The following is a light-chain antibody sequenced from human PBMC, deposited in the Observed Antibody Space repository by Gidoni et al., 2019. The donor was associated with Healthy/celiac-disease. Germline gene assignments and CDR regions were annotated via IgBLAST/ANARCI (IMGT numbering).Light chain of an antibody. V-gene: IGKV3-20*01. CDR3: KQYGT. Sequence: EIVLTQSPGTLSLSPGKRATLSCRASQSVSSSYLAWYQQKPGQAPSLLIYGASSRATGIPDRFSGSGSGTDFTLTISRLEPEDFAVYYCKQYGTFGQGTKVEIK. J-gene: IGKJ1*01. CDR2: GAS. CDR1: QSVSSSY.